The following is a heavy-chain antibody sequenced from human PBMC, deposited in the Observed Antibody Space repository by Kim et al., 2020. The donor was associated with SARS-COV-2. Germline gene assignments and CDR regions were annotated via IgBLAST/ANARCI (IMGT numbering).Heavy chain of an antibody. Sequence: YADSVKGRFTISRDNSKNPLYLQMNSLRAEDTAVYYCAISGSYLNAFDIWGQGTMVTVSS. CDR3: AISGSYLNAFDI. J-gene: IGHJ3*02. V-gene: IGHV3-23*01. D-gene: IGHD1-26*01.